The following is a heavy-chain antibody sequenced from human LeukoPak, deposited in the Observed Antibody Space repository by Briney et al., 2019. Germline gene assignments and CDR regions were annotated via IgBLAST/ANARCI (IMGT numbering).Heavy chain of an antibody. CDR3: VRDLSFSPDS. V-gene: IGHV3-74*01. CDR1: GFTFSSSW. J-gene: IGHJ4*02. Sequence: GGSLRLSCAASGFTFSSSWMHWVRQVPGKGLVWVSHISPDGSYTDYADSVKGRFIISRDNAKNTMSLQMNSLRAEDTAVSYCVRDLSFSPDSWGQGTLVSVSS. CDR2: ISPDGSYT.